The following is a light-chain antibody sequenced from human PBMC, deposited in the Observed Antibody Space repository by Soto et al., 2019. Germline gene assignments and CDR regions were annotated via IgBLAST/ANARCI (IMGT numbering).Light chain of an antibody. CDR1: QSGSSSD. Sequence: EIVLTQSPGTLSFSPGERATLSFRASQSGSSSDLVWYQQKRGQPPRLLFYGPSSRATGIPDRFSGSGSGTDFTLTISRLEPEDFALYYCQHYTISSATFGQGTKVEVK. V-gene: IGKV3-20*01. CDR3: QHYTISSAT. J-gene: IGKJ1*01. CDR2: GPS.